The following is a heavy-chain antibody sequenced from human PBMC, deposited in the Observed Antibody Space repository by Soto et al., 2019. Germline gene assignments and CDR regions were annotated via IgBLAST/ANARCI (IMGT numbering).Heavy chain of an antibody. J-gene: IGHJ2*01. Sequence: EVQLLESGGGLVQPGGSLRLSCAASGFTFSSYAISSVRQAPGKGLEWVSVISDSGGHTHYADSVQGRFTISRDNSKNTLYLHMDSLRVEDTAVYYCARGLGYCSGGTCYRYFDPWGRGTLVTVSS. CDR3: ARGLGYCSGGTCYRYFDP. D-gene: IGHD2-15*01. CDR1: GFTFSSYA. CDR2: ISDSGGHT. V-gene: IGHV3-23*01.